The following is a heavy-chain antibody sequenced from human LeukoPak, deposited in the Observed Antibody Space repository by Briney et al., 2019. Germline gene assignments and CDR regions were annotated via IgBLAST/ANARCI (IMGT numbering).Heavy chain of an antibody. J-gene: IGHJ6*01. CDR3: ARDSGPYYDFWSGYFNNYYHGMDV. CDR1: GFTFSSYW. Sequence: GGSLRLSCAASGFTFSSYWMSWVRQAPGKGLEWVANIKQDGSEKYYVDSVKGRFTISRDNAKNSLYLQMNSLRAEDTAVYYCARDSGPYYDFWSGYFNNYYHGMDVWGKGPRSPSPQ. CDR2: IKQDGSEK. D-gene: IGHD3-3*01. V-gene: IGHV3-7*01.